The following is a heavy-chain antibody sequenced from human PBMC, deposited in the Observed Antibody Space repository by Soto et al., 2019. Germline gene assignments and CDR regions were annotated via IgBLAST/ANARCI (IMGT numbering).Heavy chain of an antibody. D-gene: IGHD2-2*01. Sequence: SETLSLTCTGSGGSVSSGSYYWSWIRQPPGKGLEWIGYIYYSGSTNYNPSLKSRVTISVDTSKNQFSLKLRSVTAADTAVYYCERRVVPADTRYGYYYYGMGVWGKGTTVTVSS. CDR3: ERRVVPADTRYGYYYYGMGV. CDR2: IYYSGST. CDR1: GGSVSSGSYY. V-gene: IGHV4-61*01. J-gene: IGHJ6*04.